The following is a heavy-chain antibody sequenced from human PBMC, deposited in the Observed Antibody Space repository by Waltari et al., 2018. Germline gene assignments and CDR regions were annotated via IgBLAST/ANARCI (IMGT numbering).Heavy chain of an antibody. CDR2: INHSEST. V-gene: IGHV4-34*01. CDR1: GGSFSGYY. J-gene: IGHJ4*02. Sequence: QVQLQQWGAGLLKPSETLSLTCAVYGGSFSGYYWSWIRQPPGKGLEWIGEINHSESTNYNPSLSSRVTISVDTSKNQFSLKLSSVTAADTAVYYCARGRFSSWYRRGMDYWGQGTLVTVSS. CDR3: ARGRFSSWYRRGMDY. D-gene: IGHD6-13*01.